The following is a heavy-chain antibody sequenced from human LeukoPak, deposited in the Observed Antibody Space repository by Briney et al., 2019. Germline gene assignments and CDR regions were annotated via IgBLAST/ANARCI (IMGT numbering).Heavy chain of an antibody. V-gene: IGHV3-74*01. D-gene: IGHD6-25*01. J-gene: IGHJ3*01. CDR1: GFTFSSHW. CDR2: VNGPGDWT. CDR3: AREVFEGQRQSDAFDV. Sequence: GGSLRLSCGASGFTFSSHWMHWVRQAPGEGLVWVSRVNGPGDWTHYADSVRGRFIISRDNAENTISLQMNNLRAEDTAVYFCAREVFEGQRQSDAFDVWGQGTMVTVSS.